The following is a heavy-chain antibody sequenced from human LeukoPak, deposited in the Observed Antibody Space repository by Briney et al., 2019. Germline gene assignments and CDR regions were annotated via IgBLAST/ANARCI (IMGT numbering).Heavy chain of an antibody. J-gene: IGHJ3*02. V-gene: IGHV4-59*12. CDR3: AKSNGYGLVDI. Sequence: ASETLSPTCTVSGGSISSYYWSWIRQPPGKGLEWIGNIFYSGSTYYSPSLKSRVTISLDTSRNQFSLKLNSVTAADTAVYYCAKSNGYGLVDIWGQGTMVTVSS. D-gene: IGHD3-10*01. CDR1: GGSISSYY. CDR2: IFYSGST.